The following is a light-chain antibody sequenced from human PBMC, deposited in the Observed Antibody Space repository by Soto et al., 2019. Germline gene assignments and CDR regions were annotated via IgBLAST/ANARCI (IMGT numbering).Light chain of an antibody. CDR2: DVS. Sequence: EIVLTQSPATLSLSPGESATLSCGASQRVSNNYLAWYQQKPGLAPRLLIYDVSSRATGIPDRFTGSGSGTDFTLTISRLEPEDFAVYYCQKYGNTPLSFGGGTKVEIK. V-gene: IGKV3D-20*01. CDR1: QRVSNNY. J-gene: IGKJ4*01. CDR3: QKYGNTPLS.